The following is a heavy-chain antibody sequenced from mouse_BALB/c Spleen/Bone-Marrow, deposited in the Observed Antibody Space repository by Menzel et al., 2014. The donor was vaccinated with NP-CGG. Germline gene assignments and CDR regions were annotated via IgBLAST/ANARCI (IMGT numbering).Heavy chain of an antibody. Sequence: QVQLQQSGAELVRPGASVKLSCKALGYTFTDYEIHWVKQTPVHGLEWIGAIHPRSGGTAYNQTFKGKATLTADKSSSIAYMELSSLTSEDSAVYYCTRDGDGYYPYTLDNWGQGASVTVSS. CDR2: IHPRSGGT. J-gene: IGHJ4*01. D-gene: IGHD2-3*01. CDR3: TRDGDGYYPYTLDN. V-gene: IGHV1-15*01. CDR1: GYTFTDYE.